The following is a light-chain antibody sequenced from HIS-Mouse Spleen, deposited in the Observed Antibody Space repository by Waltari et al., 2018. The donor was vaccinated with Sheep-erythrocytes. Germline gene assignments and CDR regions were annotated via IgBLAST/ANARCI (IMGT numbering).Light chain of an antibody. CDR2: EGS. CDR1: SSDGGRCNL. CDR3: CSYAGSSTPWV. Sequence: QSALTQPASASGSPGQSITISCTGTSSDGGRCNLVAWYQQHPGKAPKLMIYEGSKRPSGVSNRFSGSKSGNTASLTISGLQAEDEADYYCCSYAGSSTPWVFGGGTKLTVL. J-gene: IGLJ3*02. V-gene: IGLV2-23*01.